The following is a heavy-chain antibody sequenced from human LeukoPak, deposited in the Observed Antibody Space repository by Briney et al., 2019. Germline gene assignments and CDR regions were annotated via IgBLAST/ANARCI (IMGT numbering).Heavy chain of an antibody. Sequence: PGGSLRLSCTASGFTFDDYAVHWVRQAPGKGLEWVSGISWNSGSIGYADSVKGRFTISRDNAKNSLYLQMNSLRAEDTAVYYCARVIAEYYYDSSGYYWDYFDYWGQGTLVTVSS. CDR3: ARVIAEYYYDSSGYYWDYFDY. D-gene: IGHD3-22*01. CDR1: GFTFDDYA. CDR2: ISWNSGSI. V-gene: IGHV3-9*01. J-gene: IGHJ4*02.